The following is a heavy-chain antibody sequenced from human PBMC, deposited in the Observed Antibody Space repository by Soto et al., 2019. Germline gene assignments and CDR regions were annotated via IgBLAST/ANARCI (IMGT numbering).Heavy chain of an antibody. Sequence: QISLKESGPALVNPTQTLTLTCTFSGFSLSSARVGVGWIRQPPGKAREWIAIIYWDDDKRYSPSLQIRLAITKDTSKNQVVLTITNLDPVDTATYYCAHIMITFGGVIALDAFDFWGQGTMVTVSS. J-gene: IGHJ3*01. V-gene: IGHV2-5*02. CDR3: AHIMITFGGVIALDAFDF. CDR2: IYWDDDK. D-gene: IGHD3-16*02. CDR1: GFSLSSARVG.